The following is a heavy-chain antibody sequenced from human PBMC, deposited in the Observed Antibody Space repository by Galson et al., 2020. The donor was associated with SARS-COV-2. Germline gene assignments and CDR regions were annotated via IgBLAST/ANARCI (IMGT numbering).Heavy chain of an antibody. V-gene: IGHV3-23*01. J-gene: IGHJ2*01. CDR1: GFTFSTYC. CDR3: AKPEVRQDYWYFDL. CDR2: ISGSGAST. Sequence: GGSLRLSCAASGFTFSTYCMSWVRQAPGKGLEWVSTISGSGASTYYADSVKGQFTISRDNFKNTLYLRLNSMRAEDSAVYYCAKPEVRQDYWYFDLWGRGSLFTVSS. D-gene: IGHD1-1*01.